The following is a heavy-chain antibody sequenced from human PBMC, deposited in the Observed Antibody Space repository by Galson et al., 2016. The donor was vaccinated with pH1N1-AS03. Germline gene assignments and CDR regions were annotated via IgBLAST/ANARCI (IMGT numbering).Heavy chain of an antibody. Sequence: QSGAEVKKPGESLMISCKASGYIFINFGISWVRQAPGQGLEWMGWISVNNGDTNYAQPFKGRVSMTTDTSTRTAYMEGRSLTSDDTAVYYCARGLRLGHDAFDIWGQGTMVTVSS. D-gene: IGHD3-16*01. V-gene: IGHV1-18*01. CDR1: GYIFINFG. J-gene: IGHJ3*02. CDR2: ISVNNGDT. CDR3: ARGLRLGHDAFDI.